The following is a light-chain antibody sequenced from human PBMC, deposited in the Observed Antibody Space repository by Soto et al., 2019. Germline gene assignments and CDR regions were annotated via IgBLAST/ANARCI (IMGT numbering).Light chain of an antibody. J-gene: IGKJ1*01. CDR2: GAS. CDR1: QSVSSSY. V-gene: IGKV3-20*01. CDR3: KKYGSTPRT. Sequence: EIVLPQSPGTLSLSPGASSTLSCRASQSVSSSYLAWYQQKPGQAHRLLIYGASSRATGIPDRFGGSGSGTDFTLTISRLEPEEFAVYYCKKYGSTPRTFGQGNKVDIK.